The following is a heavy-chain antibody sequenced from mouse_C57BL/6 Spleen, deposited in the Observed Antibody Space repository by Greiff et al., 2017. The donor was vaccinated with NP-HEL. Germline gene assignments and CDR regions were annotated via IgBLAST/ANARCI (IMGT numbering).Heavy chain of an antibody. CDR3: ARLSTMDY. V-gene: IGHV1-82*01. CDR1: GYAFSSSW. Sequence: QVQLQQSGPELVKPGASVKISCKASGYAFSSSWMNWVKQRPGKGLEWIGRIYPGDGDTNYNGKFKGKATLTADKSSSTAYMQLSSLTSEDSAVYFCARLSTMDYWGQGTSVTVSS. J-gene: IGHJ4*01. CDR2: IYPGDGDT.